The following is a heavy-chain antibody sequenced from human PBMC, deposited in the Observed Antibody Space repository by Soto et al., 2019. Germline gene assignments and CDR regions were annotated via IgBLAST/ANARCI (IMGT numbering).Heavy chain of an antibody. Sequence: QVQLQESGPGLVKPSETLSLTSTVSGGSISSYYWIWIRQPPGKGLEWIGYIYYSGSTNYNPSLKSRVTISVDTSKNQFSLNLSSVTAADTAVYYCARAWGGYGDYWGQGTLVTVSS. V-gene: IGHV4-59*01. J-gene: IGHJ4*02. CDR1: GGSISSYY. CDR3: ARAWGGYGDY. CDR2: IYYSGST. D-gene: IGHD5-12*01.